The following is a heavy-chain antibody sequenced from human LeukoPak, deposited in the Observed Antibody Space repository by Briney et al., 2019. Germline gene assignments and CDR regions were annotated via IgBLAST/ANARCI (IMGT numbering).Heavy chain of an antibody. V-gene: IGHV3-66*04. CDR1: GFTVSNIY. CDR2: IYSGNRT. CDR3: ARLTSGNGLDV. Sequence: GGSLRLPCAASGFTVSNIYINWGRPAPGKGLEWVSVIYSGNRTNYADSVKGRFIISRDNSKNTLLFQMNSLRAEDTAVYYCARLTSGNGLDVWGQGTTVTVS. D-gene: IGHD3-3*01. J-gene: IGHJ6*02.